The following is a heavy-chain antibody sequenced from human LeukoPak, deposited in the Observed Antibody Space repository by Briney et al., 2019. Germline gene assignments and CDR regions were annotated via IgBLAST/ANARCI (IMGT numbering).Heavy chain of an antibody. J-gene: IGHJ4*02. CDR2: IWYGGSNK. D-gene: IGHD3-22*01. Sequence: GRSLRLSCAASGFTFSSYGMHWVRQAPGKGLEWVAVIWYGGSNKYYADSVKGRFTISRDNSKNTLYLQMNSLRAGDTAVYYCARSTTYYYDSSGYSDFDYWGQGTLVTVSS. CDR3: ARSTTYYYDSSGYSDFDY. CDR1: GFTFSSYG. V-gene: IGHV3-33*01.